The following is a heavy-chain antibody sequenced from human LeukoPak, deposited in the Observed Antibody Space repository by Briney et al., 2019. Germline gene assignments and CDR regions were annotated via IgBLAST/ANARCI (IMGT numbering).Heavy chain of an antibody. D-gene: IGHD3-10*01. Sequence: GGSLGLSCAASGFTFSSYAMHWVRQAPGKGLEWVAVISYDGSNKYYADSVKGRFTISRDNSKNTLYLQMNSLRAEDTAVYYCASSPGDGSGPIGYWGQGTLVTVSS. V-gene: IGHV3-30-3*01. CDR2: ISYDGSNK. CDR3: ASSPGDGSGPIGY. J-gene: IGHJ4*02. CDR1: GFTFSSYA.